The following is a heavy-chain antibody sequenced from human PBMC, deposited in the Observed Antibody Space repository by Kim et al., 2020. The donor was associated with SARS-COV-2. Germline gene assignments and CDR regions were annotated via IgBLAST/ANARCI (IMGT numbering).Heavy chain of an antibody. CDR2: IYTSGST. Sequence: SETLSLTCTVSGGSISSGSYYWSWIRQPAGKGLEWIGRIYTSGSTNYNPSLKSRVTISVDTSKNQFSLKLSSVTAADTAVYYCAREGTVVVINHYYYYYGMDVWGQGTTVTVSS. CDR3: AREGTVVVINHYYYYYGMDV. D-gene: IGHD3-22*01. V-gene: IGHV4-61*02. CDR1: GGSISSGSYY. J-gene: IGHJ6*02.